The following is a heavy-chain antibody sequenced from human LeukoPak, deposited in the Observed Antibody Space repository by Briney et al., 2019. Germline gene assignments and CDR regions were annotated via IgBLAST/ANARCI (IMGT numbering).Heavy chain of an antibody. J-gene: IGHJ6*02. CDR2: ISAYNGNT. CDR3: ARIPVNYDFWSGYYDYYYYGMDV. D-gene: IGHD3-3*01. V-gene: IGHV1-18*01. CDR1: GYTFTSYG. Sequence: VASVTVSCKASGYTFTSYGISWVRQAPGQGLEWMGWISAYNGNTNYAQKLQGRVTMTTDTSTSTAYMELRSLRSDDTAVYYCARIPVNYDFWSGYYDYYYYGMDVWGQGTTVTVSS.